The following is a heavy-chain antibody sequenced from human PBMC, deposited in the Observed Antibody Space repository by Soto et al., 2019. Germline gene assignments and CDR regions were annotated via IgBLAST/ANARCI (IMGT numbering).Heavy chain of an antibody. V-gene: IGHV3-23*01. CDR2: ISGDSGRT. CDR3: AFTANCGRDCAAFSYGYFDI. J-gene: IGHJ2*01. D-gene: IGHD2-21*02. CDR1: GLTFGEYA. Sequence: EVQLLESGGGLVQPGGSVRLSCAASGLTFGEYAMSWVRQAPGKGLEWVSAISGDSGRTYYADSVKGRFTISRDNSKNTLYLQMNTLRAEDTAVYYCAFTANCGRDCAAFSYGYFDIWGRGTLVTVSS.